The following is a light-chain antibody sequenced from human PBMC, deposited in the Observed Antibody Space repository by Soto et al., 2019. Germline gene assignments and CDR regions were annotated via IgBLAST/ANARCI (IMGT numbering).Light chain of an antibody. V-gene: IGLV2-14*03. CDR2: DVS. Sequence: QSVLTQPDSVSGSPGQSITISCTGAVSEVAGYTYVSWYQQHPGKGPKVIIYDVSNRPSGVSNRFSGSKSGTTASLTISGLQAEDEADYYCSSFTSILGLFGGGTKLTVL. J-gene: IGLJ2*01. CDR3: SSFTSILGL. CDR1: VSEVAGYTY.